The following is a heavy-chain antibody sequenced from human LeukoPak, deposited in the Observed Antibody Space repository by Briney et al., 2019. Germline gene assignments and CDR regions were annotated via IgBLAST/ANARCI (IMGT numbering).Heavy chain of an antibody. CDR1: GYTFTAQY. J-gene: IGHJ4*02. V-gene: IGHV1-2*02. CDR2: INHNNGDT. D-gene: IGHD2-21*01. CDR3: ASYPRNIPTPPFDY. Sequence: ASVKVSCKASGYTFTAQYMHWVRQAPGQGLEWMGWINHNNGDTKYAQRFLGRVTMTRDTSTATAYMELSSLRSDDTAVYFCASYPRNIPTPPFDYWGQGTLVTVSS.